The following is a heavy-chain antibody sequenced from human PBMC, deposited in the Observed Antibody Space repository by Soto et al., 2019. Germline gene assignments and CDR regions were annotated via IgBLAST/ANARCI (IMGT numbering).Heavy chain of an antibody. CDR2: ISDNGSAK. V-gene: IGHV3-30*03. CDR1: GFTFSRYG. D-gene: IGHD3-3*01. Sequence: QVQLVESGGGVVQPGRSLRLSCAASGFTFSRYGMHWVRQTPGKGLEWVAVISDNGSAKYYGDSVKGRFTISRDTSKNTLDLQMNSLRAEDTAVYFCARDPFGQTYPVVYDYWGQGTLVTVSS. CDR3: ARDPFGQTYPVVYDY. J-gene: IGHJ4*02.